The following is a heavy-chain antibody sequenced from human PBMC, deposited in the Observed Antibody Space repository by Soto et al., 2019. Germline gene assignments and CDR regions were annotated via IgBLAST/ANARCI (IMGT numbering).Heavy chain of an antibody. J-gene: IGHJ1*01. Sequence: ASVKVSCKASGYTFTSYDINWVRQATGQGLEWMGWMNPNSGNTGYAQKFQGRVTMTRNTSISTAYMELSSLRSEDTAVYYCARGLLSFRNGSAEYFQHWGQGTLATGS. CDR3: ARGLLSFRNGSAEYFQH. CDR2: MNPNSGNT. CDR1: GYTFTSYD. V-gene: IGHV1-8*01. D-gene: IGHD6-19*01.